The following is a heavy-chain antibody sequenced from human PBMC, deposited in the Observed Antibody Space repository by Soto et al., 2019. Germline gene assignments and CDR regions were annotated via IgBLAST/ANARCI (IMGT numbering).Heavy chain of an antibody. CDR3: ARVGPFPGIAAAGHFDY. V-gene: IGHV4-59*01. J-gene: IGHJ4*02. CDR2: IYYSGST. Sequence: SETLSLTCTVSGGSISSYYWSWIRQPPGKGLEWIGYIYYSGSTNYNPSLKSRVTISVDTSKNQFSLKLSSVTAADTAVYYCARVGPFPGIAAAGHFDYWGQGTLVTVSS. D-gene: IGHD6-13*01. CDR1: GGSISSYY.